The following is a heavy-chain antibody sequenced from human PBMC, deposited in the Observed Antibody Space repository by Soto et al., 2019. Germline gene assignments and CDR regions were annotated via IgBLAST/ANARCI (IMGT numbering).Heavy chain of an antibody. CDR3: ARGRCSSWCVPPYYYYGMDV. V-gene: IGHV4-31*03. D-gene: IGHD6-13*01. Sequence: SETLSLTCTVSGGSISSGGYYWSWIRQHPGKGLEWIGEINHSGSTNYNPSLKSRVTISVDTSKNQFSLKLSSVTAADTAVYYCARGRCSSWCVPPYYYYGMDVWGQGTTVTVSS. CDR2: INHSGST. J-gene: IGHJ6*02. CDR1: GGSISSGGYY.